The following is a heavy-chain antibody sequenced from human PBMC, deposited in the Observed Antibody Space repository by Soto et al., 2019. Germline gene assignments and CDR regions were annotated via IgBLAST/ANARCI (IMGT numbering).Heavy chain of an antibody. D-gene: IGHD6-13*01. CDR2: IWNDGSGY. CDR3: ARRQISPPTRGAAAARGGMDV. CDR1: GFTFNNYG. Sequence: QAQLVESGGGVVQPGGSLRLSCAASGFTFNNYGMHWVRQAPGKGLEWVAVIWNDGSGYYYANSVKGRFTISRDNSKKTLYRQMSSLRAEDTAVYFCARRQISPPTRGAAAARGGMDVWGHGTTVTVAS. J-gene: IGHJ6*02. V-gene: IGHV3-33*01.